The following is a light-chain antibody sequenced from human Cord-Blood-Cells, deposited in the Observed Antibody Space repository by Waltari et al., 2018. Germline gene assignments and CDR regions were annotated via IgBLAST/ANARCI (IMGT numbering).Light chain of an antibody. CDR2: GAS. Sequence: EIVMTQSPATLSVAPGERATLSCRASQSVSSNLAWYQQKPGQAPRLLIYGASTRATCIPARFSVSGSGTEFPLPISSLQSEDFAVYYCQQYNNWPPPFGQGTKVEIK. V-gene: IGKV3-15*01. CDR1: QSVSSN. J-gene: IGKJ1*01. CDR3: QQYNNWPPP.